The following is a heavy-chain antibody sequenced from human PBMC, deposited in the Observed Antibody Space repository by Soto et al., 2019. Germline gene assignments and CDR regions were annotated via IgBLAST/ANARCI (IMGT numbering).Heavy chain of an antibody. J-gene: IGHJ6*02. CDR3: AKDSTLGGWGGMDV. Sequence: PGGSLRLSCAASGFTVSSNYMSWVRQAPGKGLEWVSGISWNSGSIGYADSVKGRFTISRDNAKNSLYLQMNSLRAEDTALYYCAKDSTLGGWGGMDVWGQGTTVTVSS. V-gene: IGHV3-9*01. D-gene: IGHD3-16*01. CDR1: GFTVSSNY. CDR2: ISWNSGSI.